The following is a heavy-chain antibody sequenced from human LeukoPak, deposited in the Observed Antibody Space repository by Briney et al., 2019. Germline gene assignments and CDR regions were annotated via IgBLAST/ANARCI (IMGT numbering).Heavy chain of an antibody. J-gene: IGHJ6*03. CDR2: MNPNSGNT. V-gene: IGHV1-8*01. Sequence: GASVKVSCKASGYTFTGYDINWVRQATGQGLEWMGWMNPNSGNTGYAQKFQGRVTMTRNTSISTAYMELSSLRSEDTAVYYCARGGRNYPTYYYYMDVWGKGTTVTVSS. D-gene: IGHD4-11*01. CDR1: GYTFTGYD. CDR3: ARGGRNYPTYYYYMDV.